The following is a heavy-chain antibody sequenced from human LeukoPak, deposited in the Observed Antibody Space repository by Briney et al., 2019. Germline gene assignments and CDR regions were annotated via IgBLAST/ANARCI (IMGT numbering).Heavy chain of an antibody. CDR2: INPNSGGT. J-gene: IGHJ4*02. V-gene: IGHV1-2*06. Sequence: GASVKVTCKASGYIFTDYYMHWVRQAPGQELGWMGRINPNSGGTNYAQKFQGRVTMTRDTSISTAYMELSRLRSDDTAVYYCARAGTMIRGVITRPIDYWGQGTLVTVSS. CDR3: ARAGTMIRGVITRPIDY. D-gene: IGHD3-10*01. CDR1: GYIFTDYY.